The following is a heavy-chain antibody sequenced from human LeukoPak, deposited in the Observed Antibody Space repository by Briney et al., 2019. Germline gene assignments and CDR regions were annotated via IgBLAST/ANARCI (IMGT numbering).Heavy chain of an antibody. Sequence: GGSLRLSCSVSGFTFSTYVMHWVRQAPGKGLEWVSSISSSSSYIYYADSVKGRFTISRDNAKNSLYLQMNSLRAEDTAVYYCARCPITFGGVIVIPSWFDPWGQGTLVTVSS. CDR1: GFTFSTYV. V-gene: IGHV3-21*01. D-gene: IGHD3-16*02. CDR3: ARCPITFGGVIVIPSWFDP. J-gene: IGHJ5*02. CDR2: ISSSSSYI.